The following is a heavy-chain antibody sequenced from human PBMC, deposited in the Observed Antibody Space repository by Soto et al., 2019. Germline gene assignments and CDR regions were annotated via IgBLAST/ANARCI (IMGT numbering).Heavy chain of an antibody. CDR3: ASYIAARRDYFDY. V-gene: IGHV4-31*03. J-gene: IGHJ4*02. D-gene: IGHD6-6*01. CDR2: IYYSGST. CDR1: GGSISSGGYY. Sequence: SETLSLTCTVTGGSISSGGYYWSWIRQHPGKGLEWIGYIYYSGSTYYNPSLKSRVTISVDTSKNQFSLKLSSVTAADTAVYYCASYIAARRDYFDYWGQGTLVTVSS.